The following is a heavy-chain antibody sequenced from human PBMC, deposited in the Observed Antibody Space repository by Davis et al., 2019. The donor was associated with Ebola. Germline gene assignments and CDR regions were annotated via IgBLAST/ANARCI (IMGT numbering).Heavy chain of an antibody. CDR2: IWYDGSNK. CDR3: AKKIPGNNPFDS. Sequence: GESLKISCAASGFTFSSYGMHWVRQAPGKGLEWVAVIWYDGSNKYYADSVKGRFTISRDNSKNTLYLQMNSLRAEDTAVYYCAKKIPGNNPFDSWGRGTLVTVSS. V-gene: IGHV3-33*06. J-gene: IGHJ4*02. CDR1: GFTFSSYG. D-gene: IGHD1-14*01.